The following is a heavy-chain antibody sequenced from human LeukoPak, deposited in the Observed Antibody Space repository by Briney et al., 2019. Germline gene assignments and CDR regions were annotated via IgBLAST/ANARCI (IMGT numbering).Heavy chain of an antibody. J-gene: IGHJ6*03. CDR3: ARGVTARGFYYYMDI. CDR1: GYTFTTYG. Sequence: ASVKVSCKASGYTFTTYGINWVRQAPGQGLEWMGWISAYIGSTNYAQEFQGRVTMTRDTSISTAYMELSSLRPDDTAVYSCARGVTARGFYYYMDIWGNGTTVTISS. D-gene: IGHD2-21*02. CDR2: ISAYIGST. V-gene: IGHV1-18*01.